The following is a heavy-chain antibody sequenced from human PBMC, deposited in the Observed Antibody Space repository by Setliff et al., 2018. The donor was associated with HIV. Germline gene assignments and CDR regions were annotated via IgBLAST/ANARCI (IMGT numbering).Heavy chain of an antibody. CDR1: GESLSAYY. CDR3: ARGRGPVGGDAIDI. J-gene: IGHJ3*02. Sequence: SETLSLTCAVYGESLSAYYWTWIRQPPGKGLEWIGEISHGGSANYNPSLKSRVTISEDTSKNQFSLKLKSATAADTAVYYCARGRGPVGGDAIDIWGQGTVVTVSS. CDR2: ISHGGSA. V-gene: IGHV4-34*01. D-gene: IGHD3-16*01.